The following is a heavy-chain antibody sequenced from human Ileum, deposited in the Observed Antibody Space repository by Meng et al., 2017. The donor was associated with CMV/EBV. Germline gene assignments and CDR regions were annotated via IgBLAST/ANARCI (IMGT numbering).Heavy chain of an antibody. Sequence: FIFSSYAMSWVRQAPGKGLDWVSSISGTGDSTFYADSVKGRFTISRDNSKNMLYLEMSSLRAEDTALYYCVKGSMGPTVTTAAVGGYWGQGTLVTVSS. J-gene: IGHJ4*02. CDR2: ISGTGDST. D-gene: IGHD4-17*01. CDR3: VKGSMGPTVTTAAVGGY. V-gene: IGHV3-23*01. CDR1: FIFSSYA.